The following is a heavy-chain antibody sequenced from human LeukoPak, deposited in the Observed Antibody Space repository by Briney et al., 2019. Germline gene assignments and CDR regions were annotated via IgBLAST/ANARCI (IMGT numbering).Heavy chain of an antibody. CDR1: GGSISSSSYY. Sequence: SETLSLTFTVSGGSISSSSYYWGWIRQPPGKGLEWIGSIYYSGSTYYNPSLESRVTISVDTSKNQFSLKLSSVTAADTAVYYCASGPGIFGVVITTYFDYWGQGTLVTVSS. D-gene: IGHD3-3*01. V-gene: IGHV4-39*01. CDR3: ASGPGIFGVVITTYFDY. J-gene: IGHJ4*02. CDR2: IYYSGST.